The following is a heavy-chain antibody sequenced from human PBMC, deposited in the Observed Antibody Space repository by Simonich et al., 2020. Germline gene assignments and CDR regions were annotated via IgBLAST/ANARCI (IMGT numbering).Heavy chain of an antibody. Sequence: QVQLVQSGAEVKKPGASVKVSCKASGYTFTSYDINWVRQATGKGMEGMGWKNPNSGNTGYAQKFQGRVTITRNTSISTAYMELSSLRSEDTAVYYCARTYSGSYYYFDYWGQGTLVTVSS. CDR1: GYTFTSYD. V-gene: IGHV1-8*03. D-gene: IGHD1-26*01. CDR3: ARTYSGSYYYFDY. CDR2: KNPNSGNT. J-gene: IGHJ4*02.